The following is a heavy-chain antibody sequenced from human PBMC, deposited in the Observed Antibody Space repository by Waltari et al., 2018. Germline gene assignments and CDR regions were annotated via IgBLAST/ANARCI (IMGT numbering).Heavy chain of an antibody. D-gene: IGHD6-6*01. CDR1: GYSISSGYY. J-gene: IGHJ4*02. CDR3: ARDKYSSSSCLDY. V-gene: IGHV4-38-2*02. CDR2: IYHSGST. Sequence: QVQLQESGPGLVKPSETLSLTCAVSGYSISSGYYWGWCRQPPGKGLEWIGSIYHSGSTYYNPSLKSRVTISVDTSKNQFSLKLSSVTAADTAVYYCARDKYSSSSCLDYWGQGTLVTVSS.